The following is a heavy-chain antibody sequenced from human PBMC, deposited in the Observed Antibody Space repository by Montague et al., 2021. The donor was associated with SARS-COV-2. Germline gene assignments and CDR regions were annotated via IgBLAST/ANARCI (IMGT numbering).Heavy chain of an antibody. CDR1: GGSINYYY. CDR2: IYSSGNA. D-gene: IGHD6-19*01. J-gene: IGHJ4*02. CDR3: ARVRQWLVPFDY. V-gene: IGHV4-4*07. Sequence: SETLSLTCTVSGGSINYYYWHWLRQSAAKGLEWIGRIYSSGNANYSPSLKSRVTISVDTSKNQVSLKLNSVTAADTAVYYCARVRQWLVPFDYWGQGTLVTVSS.